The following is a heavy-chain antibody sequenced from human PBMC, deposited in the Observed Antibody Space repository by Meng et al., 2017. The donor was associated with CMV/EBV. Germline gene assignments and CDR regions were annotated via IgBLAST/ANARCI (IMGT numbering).Heavy chain of an antibody. V-gene: IGHV4-31*02. CDR2: IYYSGST. CDR1: ISSGGYY. Sequence: ISSGGYYWSWIRQHPGKGLAWIGYIYYSGSTYYNPSLKSRVTISVDTSKSQFSLKLSSVTAADTAVYYCARGARYCSGGSCSSWFDPWGQGTLVTVSS. CDR3: ARGARYCSGGSCSSWFDP. D-gene: IGHD2-15*01. J-gene: IGHJ5*02.